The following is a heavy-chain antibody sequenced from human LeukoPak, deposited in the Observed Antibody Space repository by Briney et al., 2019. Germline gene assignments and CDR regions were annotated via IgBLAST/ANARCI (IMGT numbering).Heavy chain of an antibody. CDR1: GYTFTSIG. J-gene: IGHJ4*02. CDR3: ARAPPLYSSSWSADY. V-gene: IGHV1-18*01. CDR2: ISAYNGNT. Sequence: ASVKVSCKASGYTFTSIGISWVRQAPGQGLEWMGWISAYNGNTNYPQKLQGRVTMTTDTSTSTAYMELRSLRSDDTAVYYCARAPPLYSSSWSADYWGQGALVTVSS. D-gene: IGHD6-13*01.